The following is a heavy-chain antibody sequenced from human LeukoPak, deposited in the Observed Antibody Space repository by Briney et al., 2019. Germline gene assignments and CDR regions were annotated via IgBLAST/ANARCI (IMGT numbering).Heavy chain of an antibody. CDR1: GFTFSSYA. CDR3: ARGTGSLLRFLEWSSPSDV. D-gene: IGHD3-3*01. CDR2: ISYDGSNK. V-gene: IGHV3-30-3*01. J-gene: IGHJ6*04. Sequence: PGGALRLSCAASGFTFSSYAMHWVRQAPGKGLEWVAVISYDGSNKYYADSVKGRFTISRDNSKNTLYLQMNSLRAEDTAVYYCARGTGSLLRFLEWSSPSDVWGKGTTVTVSS.